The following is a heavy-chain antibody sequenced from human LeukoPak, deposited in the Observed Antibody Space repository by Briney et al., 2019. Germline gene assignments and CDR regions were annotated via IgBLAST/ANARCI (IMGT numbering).Heavy chain of an antibody. CDR2: ISWNSGSI. CDR1: GFTFDDYA. Sequence: PGGSLRLSCAASGFTFDDYAMHWVPHAPGKGLEWVSGISWNSGSIGYADSVKGRFTISRDNAKNSLYLQMNSLRAEDTALYYCGKDRGSIGPDAFDIWGQGTMVTVSS. J-gene: IGHJ3*02. V-gene: IGHV3-9*01. CDR3: GKDRGSIGPDAFDI. D-gene: IGHD6-25*01.